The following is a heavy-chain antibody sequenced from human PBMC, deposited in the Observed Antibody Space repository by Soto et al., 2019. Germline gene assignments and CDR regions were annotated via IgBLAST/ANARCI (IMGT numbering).Heavy chain of an antibody. Sequence: GGSLRLSCSVSGFPFSNYGMHWVRQAPGKGLQWVAVISYDGNKKYYGDSVKGRSTISRDNSKNTLYLQINSLRAEDTAVYYCAKDNYYYGFDYWGQGALVNVSA. D-gene: IGHD3-10*01. CDR3: AKDNYYYGFDY. J-gene: IGHJ4*02. V-gene: IGHV3-30*18. CDR2: ISYDGNKK. CDR1: GFPFSNYG.